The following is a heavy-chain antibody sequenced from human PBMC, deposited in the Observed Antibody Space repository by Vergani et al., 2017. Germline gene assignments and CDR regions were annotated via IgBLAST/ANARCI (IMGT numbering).Heavy chain of an antibody. V-gene: IGHV4-34*01. CDR1: GGSFSGYY. CDR3: ARGGGSIVVVVAALRPVWFDP. CDR2: INHSGST. D-gene: IGHD2-15*01. J-gene: IGHJ5*02. Sequence: QVQLQQWGAGLLKPSETLSLTCAVYGGSFSGYYWSWIRQPPGKGLEWIGEINHSGSTNYNPSLKSRVTISVDTSKNPFSLKLSSVTAADTAVYYCARGGGSIVVVVAALRPVWFDPWGQGTLVTVSS.